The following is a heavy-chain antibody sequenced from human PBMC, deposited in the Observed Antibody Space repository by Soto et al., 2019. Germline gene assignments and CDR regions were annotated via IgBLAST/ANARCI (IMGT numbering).Heavy chain of an antibody. CDR2: ISAYNGNT. CDR3: ASVIPPLEWCGEHRGYYYGMDV. J-gene: IGHJ6*02. Sequence: QVQLVQSGAEVKKPGASVKVSCKASGYTFTSYGISWVRQAPGQGLECMGWISAYNGNTNYAQKLKGRVTMTTDTSTSTAYMELRSLRSDDTAVYYCASVIPPLEWCGEHRGYYYGMDVWGQGTTVTVSS. D-gene: IGHD3-10*01. CDR1: GYTFTSYG. V-gene: IGHV1-18*01.